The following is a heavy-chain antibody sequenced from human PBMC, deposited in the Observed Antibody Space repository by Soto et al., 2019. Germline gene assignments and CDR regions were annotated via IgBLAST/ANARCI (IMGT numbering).Heavy chain of an antibody. D-gene: IGHD3-3*01. V-gene: IGHV3-33*01. CDR2: IWYDGSNK. CDR3: ARDLDSEGGFDY. J-gene: IGHJ4*02. Sequence: GGSLRLSCAASGFTFSSYCMHWVRQAPGKGLEWVAVIWYDGSNKYYADSVKGRFTISRDNSKNTLYLQMNSLRAEDTAVYYCARDLDSEGGFDYWGQGTLVTVS. CDR1: GFTFSSYC.